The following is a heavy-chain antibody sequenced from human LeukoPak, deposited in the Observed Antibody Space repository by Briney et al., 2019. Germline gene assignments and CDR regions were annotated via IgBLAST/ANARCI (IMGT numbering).Heavy chain of an antibody. V-gene: IGHV3-74*01. Sequence: GGSLRLSCAASRFTFNTYWMHWVRQAPGKGLVWVSRIDSDGYSTAYADSVKGRFTISRDNAKNTLYLQMNSLRAEDTAVYYCARDLGQYYDTSDNWFDPWGQGTLVTVSS. D-gene: IGHD3-22*01. CDR1: RFTFNTYW. CDR2: IDSDGYST. CDR3: ARDLGQYYDTSDNWFDP. J-gene: IGHJ5*02.